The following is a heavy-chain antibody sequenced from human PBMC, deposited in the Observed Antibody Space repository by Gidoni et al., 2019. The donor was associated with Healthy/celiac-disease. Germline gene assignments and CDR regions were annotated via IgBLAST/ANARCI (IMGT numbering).Heavy chain of an antibody. CDR3: ARGGYSNYVGPWYYYYGMDV. CDR1: GVSISSYY. CDR2: IYYSGSN. Sequence: QVQLLESGPGLVKPSETLSLTCSVSGVSISSYYWSWIRQPPGKGLEWIGYIYYSGSNNYNPSLKSRVTISVDTSKNQFSLKLSSVTAADTAVYYCARGGYSNYVGPWYYYYGMDVWGQGTTVTVSS. D-gene: IGHD4-4*01. J-gene: IGHJ6*02. V-gene: IGHV4-59*01.